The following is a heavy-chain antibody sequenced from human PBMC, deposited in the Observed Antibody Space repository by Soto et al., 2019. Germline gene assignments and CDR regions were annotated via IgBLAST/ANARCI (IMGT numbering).Heavy chain of an antibody. CDR3: ARDKITGLFDY. V-gene: IGHV4-34*01. CDR2: VNHSGST. J-gene: IGHJ4*02. CDR1: GGSFSGYY. Sequence: SETLSLTCAVYGGSFSGYYWSWIRQPPGKGLEWIGEVNHSGSTNYNPSLKSRVTISVDTSKNQFSLKLSSVTAADTAVYYCARDKITGLFDYWGQGTLVTVSS. D-gene: IGHD2-8*02.